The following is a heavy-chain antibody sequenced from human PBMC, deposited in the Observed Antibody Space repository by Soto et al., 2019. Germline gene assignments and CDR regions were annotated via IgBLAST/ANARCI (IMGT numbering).Heavy chain of an antibody. J-gene: IGHJ5*02. V-gene: IGHV4-59*01. CDR3: AREKAARPGGNWFDP. CDR1: GGSISSYY. Sequence: SETLSLTCTVSGGSISSYYWSWIRQPPGKGLEWIGYIYYSGSTNYNPSLKSRVTISVDTSKNQFSLKLSSVTAADTAVYYCAREKAARPGGNWFDPWGQGTLVTVS. D-gene: IGHD6-6*01. CDR2: IYYSGST.